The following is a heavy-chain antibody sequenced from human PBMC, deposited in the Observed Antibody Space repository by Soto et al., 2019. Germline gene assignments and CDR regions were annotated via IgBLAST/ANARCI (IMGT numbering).Heavy chain of an antibody. Sequence: SETLSLTCTVSGGSISSYYWSWIRQPPGKGLEWVGYIYYSGSTNYNPSHKSRVTISVDTSKNQFSLKLTSVTATDTAVYYCARHSIYGEFVSWGQGTQVTVSS. V-gene: IGHV4-59*08. J-gene: IGHJ4*02. CDR2: IYYSGST. CDR1: GGSISSYY. D-gene: IGHD2-21*01. CDR3: ARHSIYGEFVS.